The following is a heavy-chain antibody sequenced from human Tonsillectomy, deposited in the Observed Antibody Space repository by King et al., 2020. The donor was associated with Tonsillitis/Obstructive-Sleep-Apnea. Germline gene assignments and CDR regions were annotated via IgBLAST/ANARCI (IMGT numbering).Heavy chain of an antibody. CDR2: ISSSSSYT. D-gene: IGHD2-2*01. V-gene: IGHV3-11*05. CDR3: AGDAHSIKVPAACLDAFDI. Sequence: VQLVESGGGLVKPGGSLRLSCAASGFTFSDYYMSWIRQAPGKGLEWVSYISSSSSYTNYADSVKGRFTISRDNAKNSLYLQMNSLRAEDTAVYYCAGDAHSIKVPAACLDAFDIWGQGTMVTVSS. J-gene: IGHJ3*02. CDR1: GFTFSDYY.